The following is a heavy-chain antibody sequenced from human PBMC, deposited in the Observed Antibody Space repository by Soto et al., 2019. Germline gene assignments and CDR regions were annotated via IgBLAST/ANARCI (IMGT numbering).Heavy chain of an antibody. Sequence: QVQLQESGPGLVKPSQTLSLTCTVSGGSISSGGYYWSWIRQHPGKGLEWIGYIYYSGSTYYNPSLKSRVTIXXDXSXXQFSLKLSSVTAADTAVYYCASGEYCSGGSCYYDYWGQGTLVTVSS. J-gene: IGHJ4*02. CDR2: IYYSGST. CDR3: ASGEYCSGGSCYYDY. V-gene: IGHV4-31*03. CDR1: GGSISSGGYY. D-gene: IGHD2-15*01.